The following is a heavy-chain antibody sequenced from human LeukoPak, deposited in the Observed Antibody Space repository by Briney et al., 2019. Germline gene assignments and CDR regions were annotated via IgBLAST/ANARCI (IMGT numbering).Heavy chain of an antibody. D-gene: IGHD3-10*02. CDR3: AELGITMIGGV. CDR1: GFTFSTSA. Sequence: GGSLRLSCAASGFTFSTSAMDWVRQAPGKGLEWVSYISSSGSTIYYADSVKGRFTISRDNAKNSLYLQMNSLRAEDTAVYYCAELGITMIGGVWGKGTTVTISS. CDR2: ISSSGSTI. J-gene: IGHJ6*04. V-gene: IGHV3-48*03.